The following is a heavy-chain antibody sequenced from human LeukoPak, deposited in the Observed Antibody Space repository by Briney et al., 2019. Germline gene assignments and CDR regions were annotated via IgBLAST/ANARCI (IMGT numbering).Heavy chain of an antibody. CDR2: IYSRGST. CDR1: GGSINSTLYF. V-gene: IGHV4-39*07. J-gene: IGHJ5*02. Sequence: PSETLSLTCSVSGGSINSTLYFWVWIRQPPGKGLEWIGSIYSRGSTYHHPSLKSRVTMSMDTSKNQFSLNVISVTAADTAFYYCARDDLSRGGFDPWGQRVLVTVSS. D-gene: IGHD3/OR15-3a*01. CDR3: ARDDLSRGGFDP.